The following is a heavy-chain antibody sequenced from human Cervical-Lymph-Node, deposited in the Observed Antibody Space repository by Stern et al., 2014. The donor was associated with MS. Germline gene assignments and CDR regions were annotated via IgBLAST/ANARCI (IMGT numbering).Heavy chain of an antibody. CDR1: GFSFGTSW. J-gene: IGHJ4*02. D-gene: IGHD2/OR15-2a*01. V-gene: IGHV3-7*01. CDR3: ARDRRAFLDY. CDR2: IRQDGYDK. Sequence: EVQLEESGGGLVQPGGSLRLSCGASGFSFGTSWMSWVRQHPGRGLEWVANIRQDGYDKFYVDSVKGRFTIARDNARNSLYLQMNSLTVADTAVYYCARDRRAFLDYWGQGTHVAVSS.